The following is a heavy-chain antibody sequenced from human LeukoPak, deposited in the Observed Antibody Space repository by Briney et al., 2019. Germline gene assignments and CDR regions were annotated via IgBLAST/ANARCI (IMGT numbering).Heavy chain of an antibody. J-gene: IGHJ4*02. CDR2: ISYNSGST. V-gene: IGHV3-23*01. Sequence: GGSLRLSCAASGFTFSSYAMSWVRQAPGKGLEWVSTISYNSGSTYYADSVKGRFTISRDNAKNTLYLQMNSLRAEDTAVYYCARDRYSGRSNFDYWGQGTLVTVSS. D-gene: IGHD1-26*01. CDR1: GFTFSSYA. CDR3: ARDRYSGRSNFDY.